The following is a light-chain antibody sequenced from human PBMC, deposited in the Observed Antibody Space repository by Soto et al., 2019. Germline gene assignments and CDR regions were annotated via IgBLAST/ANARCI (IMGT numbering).Light chain of an antibody. Sequence: VVMTQSPGTLSVSPGEGVTLSCRASQSVGNSLAWYQQKPGQAPRLLIYGASSRATGIPDRFSGSGSGTDFTLTISRLEPEDFAVYYCRQYGSSPWTFGQGTKVDIK. CDR3: RQYGSSPWT. V-gene: IGKV3-20*01. CDR2: GAS. CDR1: QSVGNS. J-gene: IGKJ1*01.